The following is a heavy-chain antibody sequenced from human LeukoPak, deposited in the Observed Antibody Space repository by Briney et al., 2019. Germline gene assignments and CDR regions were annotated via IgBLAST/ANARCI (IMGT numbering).Heavy chain of an antibody. Sequence: PGRSLRLSCAASGFTFSSYGMHWVRQAPGKGLEWVAVIWYDGSNKYYADSVKGRFTISRDNSKNTLYLQMNSLRAEDTTVYYCARDLYYDSSGSDYWGQGTLVTVSS. CDR2: IWYDGSNK. D-gene: IGHD3-22*01. CDR3: ARDLYYDSSGSDY. CDR1: GFTFSSYG. J-gene: IGHJ4*02. V-gene: IGHV3-33*01.